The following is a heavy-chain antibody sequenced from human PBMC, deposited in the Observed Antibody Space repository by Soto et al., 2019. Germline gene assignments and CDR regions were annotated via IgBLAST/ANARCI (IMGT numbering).Heavy chain of an antibody. CDR1: GFTFSSYA. D-gene: IGHD6-13*01. CDR2: ISGSGGST. V-gene: IGHV3-23*01. CDR3: AKVTPYSSSRYYYYGMDV. J-gene: IGHJ6*02. Sequence: PGGSLRLSCAASGFTFSSYAMSWVRQAPGKGLEWVSAISGSGGSTYYADSVKGRFTISRDNSKNTLYLQMNSLRAEDTAVYYCAKVTPYSSSRYYYYGMDVWGQGTTVTVSS.